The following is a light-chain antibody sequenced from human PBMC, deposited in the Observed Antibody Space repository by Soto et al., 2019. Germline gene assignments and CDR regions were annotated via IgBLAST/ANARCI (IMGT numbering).Light chain of an antibody. Sequence: QSALTQPRSVSGSPGQSVTISCTGTSSDVGGYNYVSWYQQHPGKAPKLMIYDVSMRPSGVPDRFSGSKSGNTASLTISGLQAEDEADYYCCSYAVKYIVIFGGGTKLTVL. CDR3: CSYAVKYIVI. CDR1: SSDVGGYNY. V-gene: IGLV2-11*01. CDR2: DVS. J-gene: IGLJ2*01.